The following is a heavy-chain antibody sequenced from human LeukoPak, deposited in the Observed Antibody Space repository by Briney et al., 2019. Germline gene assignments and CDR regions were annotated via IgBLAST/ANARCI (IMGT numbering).Heavy chain of an antibody. CDR1: GFTFITFG. Sequence: PGGSLRLSCAASGFTFITFGMNWVRQAPGKGLEWVSSISSGSSSIHYADSVKGRFTISRDNAENSLYLDMNNLRAEDTAIYLCARVTNYFYYMDVWGKGTTVTVSS. CDR2: ISSGSSSI. J-gene: IGHJ6*03. D-gene: IGHD3-10*01. V-gene: IGHV3-21*01. CDR3: ARVTNYFYYMDV.